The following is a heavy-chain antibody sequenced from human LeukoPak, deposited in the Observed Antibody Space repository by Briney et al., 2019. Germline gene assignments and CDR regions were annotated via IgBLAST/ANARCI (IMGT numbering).Heavy chain of an antibody. Sequence: PGGSLRLSCAASGFTFSSYAMSWVRQAPGKGLEWVSAISGSGGSTYYADSVKGRFTISRDNSKNTLYLQMDSLRAEDTAVYYCAKDWEYYDSSGYYPNWGQGTLVTVSS. CDR1: GFTFSSYA. CDR3: AKDWEYYDSSGYYPN. J-gene: IGHJ4*02. V-gene: IGHV3-23*01. CDR2: ISGSGGST. D-gene: IGHD3-22*01.